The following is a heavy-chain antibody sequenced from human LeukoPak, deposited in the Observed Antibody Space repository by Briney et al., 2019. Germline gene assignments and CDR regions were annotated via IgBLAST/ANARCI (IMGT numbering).Heavy chain of an antibody. CDR2: IIPIFGTA. V-gene: IGHV1-69*01. J-gene: IGHJ4*02. CDR1: GGTFSSYA. CDR3: ARERGGAGYRVNSNLDY. Sequence: SVKVSCKASGGTFSSYAISWVRQAPGQGLEWMGGIIPIFGTANYAQKFQGRVTITADESTSTAYMELSSLRSEDTAVYYCARERGGAGYRVNSNLDYWGQGTLVTVSS. D-gene: IGHD1-26*01.